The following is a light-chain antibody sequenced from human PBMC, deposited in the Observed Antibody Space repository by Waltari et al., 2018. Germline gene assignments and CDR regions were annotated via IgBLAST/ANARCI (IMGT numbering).Light chain of an antibody. CDR1: QDISNY. CDR2: DAS. J-gene: IGKJ4*01. Sequence: DIQLTQSPSSLPASIGDRVTITCQASQDISNYLNWYQQKPGKAPSLLIYDASNLETGVPSRFSGSGSGTAFSFTITSLQPEDFATYYCQQYDNLPLTFGGGTKVEI. CDR3: QQYDNLPLT. V-gene: IGKV1-33*01.